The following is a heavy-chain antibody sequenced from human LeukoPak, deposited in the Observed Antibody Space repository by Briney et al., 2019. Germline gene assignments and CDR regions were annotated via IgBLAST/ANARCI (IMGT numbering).Heavy chain of an antibody. J-gene: IGHJ5*02. D-gene: IGHD6-6*01. CDR1: GYTFTSYG. CDR2: ISAYNGNT. CDR3: AKTLMYSSSARWFDP. V-gene: IGHV1-18*01. Sequence: ASVKVSCKASGYTFTSYGISWVRQAPGQGLEWMGWISAYNGNTNYAQKLQGRVTMTTDTSTSTAYMELRSLRSDDTAVYYCAKTLMYSSSARWFDPWGQGTLVTVSS.